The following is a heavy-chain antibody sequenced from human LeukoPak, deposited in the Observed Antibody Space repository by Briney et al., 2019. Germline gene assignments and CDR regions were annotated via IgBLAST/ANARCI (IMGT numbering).Heavy chain of an antibody. CDR3: AKANRIESGSYYKPPGY. D-gene: IGHD3-10*01. CDR2: ISGSDGST. V-gene: IGHV3-23*01. Sequence: GGSLRLSCTASGFTFSTHAMSWVRQAPGKGLEWVSVISGSDGSTSYADSVKGRFTISRDNSKNTLYLQMNSLRAEDTAVYYCAKANRIESGSYYKPPGYWGQGTLVTVSS. J-gene: IGHJ4*02. CDR1: GFTFSTHA.